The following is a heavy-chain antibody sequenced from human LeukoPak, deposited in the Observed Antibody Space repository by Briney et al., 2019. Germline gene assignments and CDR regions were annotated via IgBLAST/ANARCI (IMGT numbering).Heavy chain of an antibody. CDR1: GFTFSSYS. V-gene: IGHV3-21*01. D-gene: IGHD2-21*01. J-gene: IGHJ4*02. CDR2: ISSSSSYI. Sequence: PGGSLRLSCAASGFTFSSYSMNWVRQAPGKGLEWVSSISSSSSYIYYADSVKGRFTISRDNAKNSLYLQMNSLRAEDTAVYYCAREKDLWWRRGGHWGQGTLVTVSS. CDR3: AREKDLWWRRGGH.